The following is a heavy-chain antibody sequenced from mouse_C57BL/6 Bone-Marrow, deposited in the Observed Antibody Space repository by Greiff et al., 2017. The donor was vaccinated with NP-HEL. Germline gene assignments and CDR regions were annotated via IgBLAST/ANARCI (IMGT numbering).Heavy chain of an antibody. J-gene: IGHJ4*01. Sequence: EVKLVESGGGLVQPGGSLKLSCAASGFTFSDYGMAWVRQAPRQGPEWVAFISNLAYSIYYADTVTGRFTISRENAKNTLYLEMSSLRSEDTAMYYCARLGRENYYAMDYWGQGTSVTVSS. CDR3: ARLGRENYYAMDY. D-gene: IGHD4-1*01. V-gene: IGHV5-15*01. CDR1: GFTFSDYG. CDR2: ISNLAYSI.